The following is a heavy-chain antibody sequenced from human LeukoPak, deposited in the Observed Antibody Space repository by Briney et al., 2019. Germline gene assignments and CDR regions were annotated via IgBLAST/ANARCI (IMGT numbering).Heavy chain of an antibody. D-gene: IGHD3-22*01. J-gene: IGHJ4*02. V-gene: IGHV3-48*02. CDR3: ARLTGSGYYYFDY. Sequence: GGSLRLSCAASGFTFSSYSMNWVRQAPGTGLEWVSFISSGSGTIYYADSVKGRFTISRDNAKNSLFLHMNNLRDEDTAVYYCARLTGSGYYYFDYRGQGTLVTVSS. CDR1: GFTFSSYS. CDR2: ISSGSGTI.